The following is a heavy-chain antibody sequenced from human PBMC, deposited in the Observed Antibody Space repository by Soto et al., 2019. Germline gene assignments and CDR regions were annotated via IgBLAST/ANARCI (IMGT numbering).Heavy chain of an antibody. V-gene: IGHV4-39*01. CDR3: ARLVVVITSRLYYYYYGMDV. J-gene: IGHJ6*02. D-gene: IGHD3-22*01. Sequence: KTSETLSLTCTVSGGSISSSSYYWGWIRQPPGKGLEWIGSIYYSGSTYYNPSLKSRVTISVDTSKNQFSLKLSSVTAADTAVYYCARLVVVITSRLYYYYYGMDVWGQGTTVTVSS. CDR1: GGSISSSSYY. CDR2: IYYSGST.